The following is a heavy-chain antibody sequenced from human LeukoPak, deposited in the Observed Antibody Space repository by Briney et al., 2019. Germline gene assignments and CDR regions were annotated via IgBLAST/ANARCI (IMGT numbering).Heavy chain of an antibody. D-gene: IGHD2-15*01. V-gene: IGHV3-33*04. J-gene: IGHJ6*02. CDR3: ARGCSGGSCYEPLDYYYGMDV. CDR2: TRYDGTME. CDR1: TFSATNDN. Sequence: GGSLRLSCVASTFSATNDNMHWVRQAPGKGLEWVAFTRYDGTMEYYADSVKGRFTISRDNAKNSLYLQMNSLRAEDTAVYYCARGCSGGSCYEPLDYYYGMDVWGQGTTVTVSS.